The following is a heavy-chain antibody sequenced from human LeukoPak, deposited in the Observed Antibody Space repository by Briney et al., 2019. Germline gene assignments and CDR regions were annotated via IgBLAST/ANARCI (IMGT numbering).Heavy chain of an antibody. CDR1: GYTFTGYY. CDR3: ARRSDYCSSTSCSNYYYYGLDV. Sequence: ASVKVSCKASGYTFTGYYIQWVRQAPGQGLEWMGWINPNSGVTVYAQTFQGRVTLTRDTSISTAYMDLSRLRSDDTAVYYCARRSDYCSSTSCSNYYYYGLDVWGQGTTVTVSS. CDR2: INPNSGVT. D-gene: IGHD2-2*01. V-gene: IGHV1-2*02. J-gene: IGHJ6*02.